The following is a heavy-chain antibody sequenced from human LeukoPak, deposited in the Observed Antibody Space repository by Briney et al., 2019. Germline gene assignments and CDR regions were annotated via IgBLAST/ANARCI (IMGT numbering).Heavy chain of an antibody. J-gene: IGHJ4*02. Sequence: ASAEVSCKASGYTFSDYAISWVRQAPGQGLEWMGWISSYSNYTNYLQNLQGRVTMTTDTSTSTAYLELRSLRSDDTAVYYCARDRTVTTPRLVVDYWGQETLDTVSS. CDR3: ARDRTVTTPRLVVDY. CDR2: ISSYSNYT. V-gene: IGHV1-18*01. D-gene: IGHD4-17*01. CDR1: GYTFSDYA.